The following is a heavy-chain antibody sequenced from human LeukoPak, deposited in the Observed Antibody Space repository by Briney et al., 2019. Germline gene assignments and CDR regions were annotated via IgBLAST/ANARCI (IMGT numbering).Heavy chain of an antibody. D-gene: IGHD6-19*01. J-gene: IGHJ3*02. Sequence: ASVKVSCKASGYTFTGYYMHWVRQAPGQGLEWMGWINPNSGGTNYAQKFQGRVTMTRDTSISTAYMELSRLRSDDTAVYYCAREGTVADEAGAFDIWGQGTMVTVSS. CDR1: GYTFTGYY. CDR2: INPNSGGT. CDR3: AREGTVADEAGAFDI. V-gene: IGHV1-2*02.